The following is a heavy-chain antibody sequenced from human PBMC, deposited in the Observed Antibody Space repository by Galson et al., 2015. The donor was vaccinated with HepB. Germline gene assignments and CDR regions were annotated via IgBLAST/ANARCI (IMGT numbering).Heavy chain of an antibody. CDR1: GYTFTDYF. D-gene: IGHD1-1*01. J-gene: IGHJ4*02. V-gene: IGHV1-2*05. CDR3: AKENINDRHFDY. Sequence: SVKVSCKASGYTFTDYFLHWVRQAPGQAPGQGLEWMGQINPNSGGTDYAQKFQGRVTMTRDTSISTAYMELSSLRSDDTVVYYCAKENINDRHFDYWGQGTLVTVSS. CDR2: INPNSGGT.